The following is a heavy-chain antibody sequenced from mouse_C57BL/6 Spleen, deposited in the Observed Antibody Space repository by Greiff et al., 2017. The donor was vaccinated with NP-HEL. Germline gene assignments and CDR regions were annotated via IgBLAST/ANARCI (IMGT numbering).Heavy chain of an antibody. D-gene: IGHD1-1*01. CDR1: GYTFTSYW. Sequence: QVQLKQSGAELVKPGASVKMSCKASGYTFTSYWITWVKQRPGQGLEWIGDIYPGSGSTNYNEKFKSKATLTVDTSSSTAYMQLSSLTSEDSAVYYGARSGDYGSSYCYAMDYWGQGTSVTVSS. CDR3: ARSGDYGSSYCYAMDY. J-gene: IGHJ4*01. CDR2: IYPGSGST. V-gene: IGHV1-55*01.